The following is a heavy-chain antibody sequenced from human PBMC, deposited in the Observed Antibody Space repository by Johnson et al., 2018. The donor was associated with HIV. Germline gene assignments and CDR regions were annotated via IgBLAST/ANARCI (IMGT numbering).Heavy chain of an antibody. CDR2: ISYDGNNR. Sequence: QMQLVESGGGLVQPGGSLRLSCAASGFTFSSYAMHWVRQAPGKGLEWVAVISYDGNNRYYVDSVKGRFTISRDNSKNTLYLQMNSLRAEDTAVYYCVTLVVAPPFDIWGQGTMVTVSS. J-gene: IGHJ3*02. CDR3: VTLVVAPPFDI. D-gene: IGHD2-15*01. V-gene: IGHV3-30*14. CDR1: GFTFSSYA.